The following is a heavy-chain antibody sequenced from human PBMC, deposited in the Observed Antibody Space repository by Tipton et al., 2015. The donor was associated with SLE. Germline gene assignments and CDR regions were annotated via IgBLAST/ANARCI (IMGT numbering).Heavy chain of an antibody. CDR2: IYDIEFT. Sequence: TLSLTCTVSGGSLSSYYWSWIRQAPGKGLEWIGYIYDIEFTNYNPSLKSRVTISLDTSKNQFSLKLSSVTAADTAVYYCARGGTYHDSSGNIDYWGQGTLVTASS. J-gene: IGHJ4*02. V-gene: IGHV4-59*12. CDR3: ARGGTYHDSSGNIDY. D-gene: IGHD3-22*01. CDR1: GGSLSSYY.